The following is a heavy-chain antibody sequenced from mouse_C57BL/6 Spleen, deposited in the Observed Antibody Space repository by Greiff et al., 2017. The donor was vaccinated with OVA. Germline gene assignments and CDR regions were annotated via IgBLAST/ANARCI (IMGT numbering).Heavy chain of an antibody. J-gene: IGHJ2*01. V-gene: IGHV5-16*01. CDR1: GFTFSDYY. CDR2: INYDGSST. D-gene: IGHD1-1*01. CDR3: ARERGRTTTVVANFDY. Sequence: EVKVVESEGGLVQPGSSMKLSCTASGFTFSDYYMAWVRQVPEKGLEWVANINYDGSSTYYLDSLKSRFIISRDNAKNILYLQMSSLKSEDTATYYCARERGRTTTVVANFDYWGQGTTLTVSS.